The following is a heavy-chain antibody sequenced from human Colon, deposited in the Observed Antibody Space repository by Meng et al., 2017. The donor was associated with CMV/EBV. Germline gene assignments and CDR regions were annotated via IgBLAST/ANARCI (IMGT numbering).Heavy chain of an antibody. J-gene: IGHJ4*02. V-gene: IGHV5-51*01. CDR1: GYSFRNYW. CDR2: IYPDDSDI. D-gene: IGHD3-3*01. CDR3: ARGSDFWSGYIDH. Sequence: GGSLRLSCLGSGYSFRNYWIGWVRQMPGKGLEWMGIIYPDDSDIRYNPSFRGQVTISVDKSISTAYLQWASLKASDTAMYYCARGSDFWSGYIDHWGQGTLVTVSS.